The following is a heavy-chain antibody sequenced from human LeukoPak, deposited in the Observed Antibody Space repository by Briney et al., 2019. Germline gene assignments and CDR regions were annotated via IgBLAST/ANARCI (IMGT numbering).Heavy chain of an antibody. CDR1: GYTFTAYY. J-gene: IGHJ5*02. CDR3: GRGNKSFDP. CDR2: INPNTGGT. Sequence: ASVKVSCKASGYTFTAYYVHWVRQAPGQGLEWMGWINPNTGGTNYAQKFQGRVTMTKDMSINAAYMELNKLTSDDTAVYYCGRGNKSFDPWGQGTLVTVSS. V-gene: IGHV1-2*02.